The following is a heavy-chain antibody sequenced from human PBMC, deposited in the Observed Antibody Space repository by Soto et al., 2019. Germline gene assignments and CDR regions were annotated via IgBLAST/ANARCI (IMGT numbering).Heavy chain of an antibody. CDR2: IYYSGRT. CDR3: ASQSRHYGCKESWFDP. Sequence: QLQLQESGPGLVKPSETLSLTCTVSGGSISSSSYYWGWIRQPPGQGLEWVGSIYYSGRTYYNPSPKSRVPIAVATSKNQFSLILSSVTAADTAVYYCASQSRHYGCKESWFDPWGQETLVTVSS. V-gene: IGHV4-39*01. CDR1: GGSISSSSYY. J-gene: IGHJ5*02. D-gene: IGHD4-17*01.